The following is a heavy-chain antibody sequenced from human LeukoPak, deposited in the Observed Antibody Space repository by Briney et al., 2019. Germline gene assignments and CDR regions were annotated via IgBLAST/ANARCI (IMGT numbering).Heavy chain of an antibody. CDR2: IIPILGIA. CDR3: ARVDGSPDY. CDR1: GGTFSSYA. D-gene: IGHD2-15*01. Sequence: SVKVSCKASGGTFSSYAISWVRQAPGQGLEWMGRIIPILGIANYAQKFQGRVTITRDTSISTVYMELSSLRSEDTAMYFCARVDGSPDYWGQGTLVTVSS. V-gene: IGHV1-69*04. J-gene: IGHJ4*02.